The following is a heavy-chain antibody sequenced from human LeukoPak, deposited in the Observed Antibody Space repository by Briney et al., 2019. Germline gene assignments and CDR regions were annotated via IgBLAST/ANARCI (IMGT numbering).Heavy chain of an antibody. CDR1: GYTFPGYY. Sequence: ASVKVSCKASGYTFPGYYMHWVRQAPGQGLEWMGWINPNSGGTNYAQKFQGRATMTRDTSISTAYMELSRLRSDDTAVYYCARETSTRTSQWFGELLSIFDPWGQGTLVTVSS. J-gene: IGHJ5*02. V-gene: IGHV1-2*02. CDR3: ARETSTRTSQWFGELLSIFDP. D-gene: IGHD3-10*01. CDR2: INPNSGGT.